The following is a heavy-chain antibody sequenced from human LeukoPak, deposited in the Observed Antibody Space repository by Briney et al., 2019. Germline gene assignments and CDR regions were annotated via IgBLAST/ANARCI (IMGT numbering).Heavy chain of an antibody. CDR2: ISSDGSRV. D-gene: IGHD3-10*01. CDR3: AKDHPTWFGELLPFDY. J-gene: IGHJ4*02. V-gene: IGHV3-74*01. Sequence: GGSLRLSCAASGFTFSDYWMHWVRQAPGKGLVWVSRISSDGSRVTYADSVKGRFTISRDNSKNTLYLQMNSLTAEDTAMYYCAKDHPTWFGELLPFDYWGQGTLVTVSS. CDR1: GFTFSDYW.